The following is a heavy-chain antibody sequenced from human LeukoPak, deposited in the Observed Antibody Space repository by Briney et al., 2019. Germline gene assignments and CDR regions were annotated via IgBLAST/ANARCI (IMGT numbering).Heavy chain of an antibody. Sequence: ASVKVSCKASGYTFTSYGISWVRQAPGQGLEWMGWISAYNGNTNYAQKLQGRVTMTTDTSTSTAYMELRSLRSDDTAVYYCARDGPSPLRVGYFDYWGQGTLVTVSS. CDR2: ISAYNGNT. D-gene: IGHD3-10*01. V-gene: IGHV1-18*01. CDR1: GYTFTSYG. CDR3: ARDGPSPLRVGYFDY. J-gene: IGHJ4*02.